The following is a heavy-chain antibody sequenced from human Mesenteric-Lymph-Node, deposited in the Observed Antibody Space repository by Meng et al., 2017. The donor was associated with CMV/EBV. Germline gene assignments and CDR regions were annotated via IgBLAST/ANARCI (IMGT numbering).Heavy chain of an antibody. D-gene: IGHD3-3*01. Sequence: ASVKVSCKASGYTFSDYYLHWVRQAPGQGLEWMAWISVNNDNTKYGQKFQDRVTMTADTSTGTVYMELRNLRSDDTAVYYCARDRDWRFLESFDYWGQGTLVTVSS. CDR1: GYTFSDYY. CDR3: ARDRDWRFLESFDY. CDR2: ISVNNDNT. V-gene: IGHV1-18*04. J-gene: IGHJ4*01.